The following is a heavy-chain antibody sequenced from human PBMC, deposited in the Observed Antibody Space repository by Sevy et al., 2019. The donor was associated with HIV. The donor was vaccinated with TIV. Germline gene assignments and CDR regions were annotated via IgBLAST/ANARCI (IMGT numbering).Heavy chain of an antibody. J-gene: IGHJ4*02. CDR1: GFTFSSYA. CDR3: ATGIYNSGWYAPGYFDN. D-gene: IGHD6-19*01. V-gene: IGHV3-23*01. Sequence: GGSLRLSCAASGFTFSSYAMSWVRQAPGKGLEWVSGISGSGDTTYYADSGKDRFTISSDNSMNTMYLQMNGLRAEDAAVYYCATGIYNSGWYAPGYFDNWGQGTLVTVSS. CDR2: ISGSGDTT.